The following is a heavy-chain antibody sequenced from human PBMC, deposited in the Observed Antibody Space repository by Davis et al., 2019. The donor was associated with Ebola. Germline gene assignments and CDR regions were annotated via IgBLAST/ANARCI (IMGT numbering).Heavy chain of an antibody. D-gene: IGHD6-13*01. V-gene: IGHV3-23*01. CDR1: GFTFSTYA. CDR3: ATRDVSSNCFGFYP. J-gene: IGHJ5*02. Sequence: GGSLRLSCAASGFTFSTYAMSWVRQAPGKGLEWVSTIGTSGDTYYADSVRGRLTISRDNSKNTVYLQMDSLRADDTAVYYCATRDVSSNCFGFYPWGQGTLVTGSS. CDR2: IGTSGDT.